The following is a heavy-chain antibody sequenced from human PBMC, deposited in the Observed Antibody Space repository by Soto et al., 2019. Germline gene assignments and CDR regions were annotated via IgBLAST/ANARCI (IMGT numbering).Heavy chain of an antibody. V-gene: IGHV3-53*02. CDR2: IYSGGST. CDR1: GFIVSSNS. Sequence: EVQLVETGGGLIQPGGSLRLSCAASGFIVSSNSMSWVRQAPGKGLEWVSIIYSGGSTYYADCVKGRFTISRDNSKNTLYLQMNSLRAEDTAVYYCARPSYYGSGTGVDYWGQGTLVTVSS. CDR3: ARPSYYGSGTGVDY. J-gene: IGHJ4*02. D-gene: IGHD3-10*01.